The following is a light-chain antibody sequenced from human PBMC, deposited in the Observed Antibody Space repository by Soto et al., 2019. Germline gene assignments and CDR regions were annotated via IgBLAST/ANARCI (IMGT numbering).Light chain of an antibody. CDR1: RSNIGSNT. Sequence: QAVVTQAPSVSGTPGQRVTISCSGSRSNIGSNTVNWYQQLPGTAPKLLIFNINQRPSGVPDRFSGSKSGTSASLAISGLQSEDEADYYCAAWDDSLNGSLVFGGGTKLTVL. V-gene: IGLV1-44*01. J-gene: IGLJ2*01. CDR3: AAWDDSLNGSLV. CDR2: NIN.